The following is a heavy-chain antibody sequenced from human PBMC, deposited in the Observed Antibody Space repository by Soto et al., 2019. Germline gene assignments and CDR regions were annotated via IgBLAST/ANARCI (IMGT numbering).Heavy chain of an antibody. V-gene: IGHV3-33*01. CDR2: IWYDGSNK. D-gene: IGHD3-16*01. CDR3: PRAGGGSAFDY. Sequence: QVQLVESGGGVVQPGRSLRLSCAASGFTFSSYVMHWVRQAPGKGLEWVAVIWYDGSNKYYADSVKGRFTISRDNSKKTMYLQMNGLRDEDTAVYYCPRAGGGSAFDYWGQGTLVTVFS. CDR1: GFTFSSYV. J-gene: IGHJ4*02.